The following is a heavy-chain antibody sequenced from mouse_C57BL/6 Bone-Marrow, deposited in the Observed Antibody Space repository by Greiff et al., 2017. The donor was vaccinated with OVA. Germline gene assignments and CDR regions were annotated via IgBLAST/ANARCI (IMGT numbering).Heavy chain of an antibody. Sequence: EVKLMESGAELVRPGASVKLSCTASGFNIKDYYMHWVKQRTEQGLEWIGRIDPEDGETNYAPKFQGKATITADTSSNTAYLQLSSLTSEDTAVSYCAGESYDGYYAWFAYWGQGTLVTVSS. CDR2: IDPEDGET. J-gene: IGHJ3*01. CDR3: AGESYDGYYAWFAY. D-gene: IGHD2-3*01. V-gene: IGHV14-2*01. CDR1: GFNIKDYY.